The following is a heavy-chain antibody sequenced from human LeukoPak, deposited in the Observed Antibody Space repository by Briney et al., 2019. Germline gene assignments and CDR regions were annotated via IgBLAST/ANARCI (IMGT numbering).Heavy chain of an antibody. Sequence: RGSLRLSCAASGFTFSSYEMNWVRLAPGKGLEWVSYISESGSAIYYADSVKGRFTISRDNAKNSLYLQMNSLRAEDTAVYYCARALTVVTRIDYWGQGTLVTVSS. J-gene: IGHJ4*02. CDR3: ARALTVVTRIDY. CDR2: ISESGSAI. D-gene: IGHD4-23*01. CDR1: GFTFSSYE. V-gene: IGHV3-48*03.